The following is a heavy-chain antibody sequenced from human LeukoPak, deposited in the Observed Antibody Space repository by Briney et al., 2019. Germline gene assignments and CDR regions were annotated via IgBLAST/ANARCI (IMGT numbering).Heavy chain of an antibody. CDR3: ARARDGYNYGY. Sequence: SETLSLTCTVSGGSISSYYWSWIRQPPGKGLEWIGYIYYSGSTHYNPSLKSRVTISVDTSKNQFSLKLSSVTAADTAVYYCARARDGYNYGYWGQGTLVTVSS. CDR1: GGSISSYY. J-gene: IGHJ4*02. V-gene: IGHV4-59*01. D-gene: IGHD5-24*01. CDR2: IYYSGST.